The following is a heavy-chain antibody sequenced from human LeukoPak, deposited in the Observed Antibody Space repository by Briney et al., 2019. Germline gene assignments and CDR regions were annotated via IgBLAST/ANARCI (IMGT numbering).Heavy chain of an antibody. CDR1: GGSFSGYY. D-gene: IGHD7-27*01. CDR3: ARLTLTGSLN. Sequence: PSETLSLTCAVYGGSFSGYYWSWIRQPPGKGLEWIGEINHSGSTNYNPSLKSRVTISVDTSKNQFSLKLSSVTAADTAVYYCARLTLTGSLNWGQGTLVTVSS. J-gene: IGHJ4*02. V-gene: IGHV4-34*01. CDR2: INHSGST.